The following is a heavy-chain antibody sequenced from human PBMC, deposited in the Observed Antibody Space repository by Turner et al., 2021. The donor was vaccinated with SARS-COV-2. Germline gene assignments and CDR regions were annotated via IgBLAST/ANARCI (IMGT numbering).Heavy chain of an antibody. CDR1: GGSISSSSYY. CDR3: ASPDTAMVTWPQGFDY. J-gene: IGHJ4*02. D-gene: IGHD5-18*01. V-gene: IGHV4-39*01. Sequence: QLQPQESGPGLVKPSETLSLTCSVSGGSISSSSYYCGWIRQPPGKGLEWIGSIYYSGSTYYNPSLKSRVTISVDTSKNQFSLKLSSVTAADTAVYYCASPDTAMVTWPQGFDYWGQGTLVTVSS. CDR2: IYYSGST.